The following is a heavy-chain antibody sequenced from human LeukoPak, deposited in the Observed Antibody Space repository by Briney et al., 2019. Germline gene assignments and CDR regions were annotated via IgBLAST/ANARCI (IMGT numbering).Heavy chain of an antibody. D-gene: IGHD1-14*01. CDR3: ATPMSLISPLDY. Sequence: ASVKVSCKASGYTFSGYYVHWVRQAPGQGLEWMGWIHPSTGDTKYAQNFQARVTMSTEPPISTVYMELRRLTHDDAALFYCATPMSLISPLDYWGQGTLVPVSS. CDR2: IHPSTGDT. J-gene: IGHJ4*02. V-gene: IGHV1-2*02. CDR1: GYTFSGYY.